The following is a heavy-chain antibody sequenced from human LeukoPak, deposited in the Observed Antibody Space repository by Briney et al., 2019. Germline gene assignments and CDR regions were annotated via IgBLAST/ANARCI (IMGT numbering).Heavy chain of an antibody. D-gene: IGHD2-15*01. V-gene: IGHV3-33*01. CDR2: IWYDGSSD. Sequence: PGGSLRLSCAASGFTFSNYAMHWVRQAPGKGLEWVAVIWYDGSSDYYANSVKGRFAISRDNSKNTVYLQMNSLRAEDAAVYYCAREADCSGGNCYRGAFDIWGQGTMITVSS. CDR1: GFTFSNYA. J-gene: IGHJ3*02. CDR3: AREADCSGGNCYRGAFDI.